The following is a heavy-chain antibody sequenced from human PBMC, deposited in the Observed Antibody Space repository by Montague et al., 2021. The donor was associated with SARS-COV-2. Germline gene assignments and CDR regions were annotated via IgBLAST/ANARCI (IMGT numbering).Heavy chain of an antibody. Sequence: SETLSLTCTVSGASITTYYWSWIRQSAGKGLEWIGRIHTSGNTNYNPTLRSRVTMSVDTSKNQFSLKLNSVTAADTAVYYCAREATSWFGELMGVWFNPWDQGTLVTVSS. J-gene: IGHJ5*02. CDR1: GASITTYY. V-gene: IGHV4-4*07. CDR3: AREATSWFGELMGVWFNP. CDR2: IHTSGNT. D-gene: IGHD3-10*01.